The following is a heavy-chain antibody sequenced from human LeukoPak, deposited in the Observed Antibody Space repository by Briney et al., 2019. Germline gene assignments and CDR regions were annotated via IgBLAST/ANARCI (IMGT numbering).Heavy chain of an antibody. CDR1: GFTFSSYG. Sequence: GGSLRLSCAASGFTFSSYGMHWVRQAPGKGLEGVAVISYDGSNKYYADSVKGRFTISRDNSKNTLYLQMNSLRAEDTAVYYCAKDSAYYYDSSGYYYDYWGQGTLVTVSS. V-gene: IGHV3-30*18. CDR3: AKDSAYYYDSSGYYYDY. CDR2: ISYDGSNK. D-gene: IGHD3-22*01. J-gene: IGHJ4*02.